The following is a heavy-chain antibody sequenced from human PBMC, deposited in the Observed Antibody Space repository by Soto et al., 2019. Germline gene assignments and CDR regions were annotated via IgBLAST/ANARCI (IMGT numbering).Heavy chain of an antibody. CDR3: AKASSTISPDY. CDR2: ISGSASST. D-gene: IGHD5-12*01. CDR1: GFTFTDYA. J-gene: IGHJ4*02. Sequence: VQLLESGGGLVQPGGSLRLSCAASGFTFTDYAMTWVRQAPGKGLEWVSSISGSASSTFYAGSVKGRFTISRDNSRNTVSPQMNSLRAEDTAVYYCAKASSTISPDYWGQGTLVTVSS. V-gene: IGHV3-23*01.